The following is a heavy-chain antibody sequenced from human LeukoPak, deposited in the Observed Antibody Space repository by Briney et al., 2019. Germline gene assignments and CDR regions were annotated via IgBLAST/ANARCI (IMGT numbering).Heavy chain of an antibody. CDR1: GFTFSSYA. D-gene: IGHD5-24*01. Sequence: GSLLLSXAASGFTFSSYAMSWVRPAPGKGLEGVSAISGSGGSTYYADSVKGRFTISRDNSKNTLYLQMNSLRAEDTAVYYCAKDSEMATIGFDYWGQGTLVTVSS. CDR2: ISGSGGST. J-gene: IGHJ4*02. CDR3: AKDSEMATIGFDY. V-gene: IGHV3-23*01.